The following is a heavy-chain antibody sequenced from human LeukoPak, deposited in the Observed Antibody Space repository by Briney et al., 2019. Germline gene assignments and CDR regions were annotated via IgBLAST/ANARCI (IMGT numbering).Heavy chain of an antibody. CDR2: ISYSGRTI. J-gene: IGHJ4*02. D-gene: IGHD3-22*01. CDR3: ARGGRWINYYDGSSPV. Sequence: PGGSLRLSCAASGFIFSTYEMNWVRQAPGKGLEWLSYISYSGRTIYYADSVKGRFTISRDNAKNSLYLQMNSLRVEDTAVYYCARGGRWINYYDGSSPVWGQGTLVTVSS. V-gene: IGHV3-48*03. CDR1: GFIFSTYE.